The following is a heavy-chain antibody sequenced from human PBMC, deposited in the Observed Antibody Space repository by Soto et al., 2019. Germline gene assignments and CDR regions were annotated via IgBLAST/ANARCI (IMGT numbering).Heavy chain of an antibody. V-gene: IGHV3-23*01. CDR1: GFTFSSYA. J-gene: IGHJ4*02. Sequence: GSLILSCAASGFTFSSYAMSWVRQAPGKGLEWVSAISGSGGSTYYADSVKGRFTISRDNSKNTLYLQMNSLRAEDTAAYYCAKDSTLGYSSSWYSESGFDYWGQGTLVTVSS. CDR3: AKDSTLGYSSSWYSESGFDY. D-gene: IGHD6-13*01. CDR2: ISGSGGST.